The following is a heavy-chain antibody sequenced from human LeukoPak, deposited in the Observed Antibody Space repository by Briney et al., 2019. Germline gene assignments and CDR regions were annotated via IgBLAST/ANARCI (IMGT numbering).Heavy chain of an antibody. V-gene: IGHV4-59*01. D-gene: IGHD3-10*01. CDR3: ARTAKYYYGSETYYFFDY. Sequence: PSETLSLTCTVSGGSISRYYWSWIRQPPGKGLEWIGYISYTGSTTYNSSLKSRVTISLDTSQNQFSLKLTSVTPADTAVYYCARTAKYYYGSETYYFFDYWGQGTLVTVPS. CDR1: GGSISRYY. J-gene: IGHJ4*02. CDR2: ISYTGST.